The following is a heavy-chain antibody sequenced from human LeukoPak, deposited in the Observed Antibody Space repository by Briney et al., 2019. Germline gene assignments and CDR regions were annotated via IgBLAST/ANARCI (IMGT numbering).Heavy chain of an antibody. D-gene: IGHD1-1*01. Sequence: PSETLSLTCTVSGGSISSYYWSWIRQPPGKGLEWIGYTYYSGSTNYNPSLKSRVTVSVDTSKNQFSLKLSSVTAADTAVYYCARHTRGDWNRVFDYWGQGTLVTVSS. CDR3: ARHTRGDWNRVFDY. V-gene: IGHV4-59*08. CDR2: TYYSGST. J-gene: IGHJ4*02. CDR1: GGSISSYY.